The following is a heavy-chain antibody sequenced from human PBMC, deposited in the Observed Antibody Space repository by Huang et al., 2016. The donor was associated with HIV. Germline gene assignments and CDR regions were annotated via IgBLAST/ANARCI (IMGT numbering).Heavy chain of an antibody. CDR3: ARARLLFPFDF. Sequence: QVQLQQWGAGVLKSSETLFLTCAVSGGPFNGFRWSWIRQPPGKGLGWIGEIKSGGNANYSPSLKSRLTISIDTSKKQFSLNLRSVTAADTAVYYCARARLLFPFDFWGQGALVVVSS. CDR1: GGPFNGFR. J-gene: IGHJ4*02. D-gene: IGHD2-15*01. CDR2: IKSGGNA. V-gene: IGHV4-34*01.